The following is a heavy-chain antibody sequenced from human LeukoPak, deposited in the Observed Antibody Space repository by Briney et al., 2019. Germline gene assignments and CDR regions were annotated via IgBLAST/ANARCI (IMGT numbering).Heavy chain of an antibody. J-gene: IGHJ4*02. CDR3: AKDIISSSGKSGYFDY. D-gene: IGHD3-22*01. CDR1: GFTFDDYA. V-gene: IGHV3-9*01. CDR2: LSWNSGSI. Sequence: GRSLRLSCAASGFTFDDYAMPWVRQAPGKGLEWVSGLSWNSGSIGYADSVRGRFTISRDNAKNSLYLQMNSLRAEDTALYYCAKDIISSSGKSGYFDYWGQGTLVTVSS.